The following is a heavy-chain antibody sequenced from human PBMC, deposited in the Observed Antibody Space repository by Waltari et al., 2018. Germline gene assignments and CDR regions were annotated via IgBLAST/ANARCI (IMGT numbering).Heavy chain of an antibody. Sequence: EVQLVESGGGLVQPGGSLRLSCAASGFTFSSYWMHWVRQAPGKGLVWGSRIDRDWSSTSYADSVKGRFTVLRDNAKNTLYLQMNSLRAEDTAVYYCARARSIVASPDAFDIWRQGTMVTVSS. CDR1: GFTFSSYW. CDR3: ARARSIVASPDAFDI. V-gene: IGHV3-74*01. J-gene: IGHJ3*02. CDR2: IDRDWSST. D-gene: IGHD5-12*01.